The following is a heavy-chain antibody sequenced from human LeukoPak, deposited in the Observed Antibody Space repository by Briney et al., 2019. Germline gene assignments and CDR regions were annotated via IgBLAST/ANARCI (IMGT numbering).Heavy chain of an antibody. J-gene: IGHJ4*02. Sequence: ETLSLTCVVYGGSFSVYYWSWIRQPPGKGLEWVSAISGSGGSTYYADSVKGRFTISRDDSKNTLYLQMNSLRAEDTAVYYCAKDLVGATTSSGLSDYWGQGTLVTVSS. CDR1: GGSFSVYY. D-gene: IGHD1-26*01. CDR3: AKDLVGATTSSGLSDY. V-gene: IGHV3-23*01. CDR2: ISGSGGST.